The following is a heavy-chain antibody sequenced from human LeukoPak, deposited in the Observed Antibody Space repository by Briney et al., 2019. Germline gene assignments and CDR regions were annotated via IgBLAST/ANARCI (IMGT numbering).Heavy chain of an antibody. CDR1: GGSISSYY. Sequence: PSETLSLTCTVSGGSISSYYWSWIRQPPGKGLEWIGYIYYSGSTNYNPSLKSRVTISVDTSKNQFSLKLSSVTAADTAVYYCAKDGPRGGFDPWGQGTLVTVSS. J-gene: IGHJ5*02. V-gene: IGHV4-59*01. CDR3: AKDGPRGGFDP. D-gene: IGHD3-10*01. CDR2: IYYSGST.